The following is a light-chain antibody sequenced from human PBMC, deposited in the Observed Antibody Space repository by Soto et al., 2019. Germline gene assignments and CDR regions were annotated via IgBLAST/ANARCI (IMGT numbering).Light chain of an antibody. J-gene: IGLJ2*01. CDR1: SGHSTYT. Sequence: QLVLTQSSSASASLGSSVKLTCTLSSGHSTYTIAWHQQQPGKAPRYLLKLERSGRYTKGSGVPDRFSGSSSGADRYLTISNLQSEDEADYYCETWDSTTHVVFGGGTKVTVL. V-gene: IGLV4-60*03. CDR3: ETWDSTTHVV. CDR2: LERSGRY.